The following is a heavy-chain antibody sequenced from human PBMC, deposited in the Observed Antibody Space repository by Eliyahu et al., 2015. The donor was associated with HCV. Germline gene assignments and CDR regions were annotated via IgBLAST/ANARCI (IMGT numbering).Heavy chain of an antibody. Sequence: QVQLVESGGGVVQPGKSLRLSCAASGFTFSXSGXHWVRQAPGKGLEWVXVIWYDGSNKYYADSVKGRFTISRDNSKNTLYLQMNSLRAEDTAVYYCARERRAAQLYGMVHYYYGMDVWGQGTTVTVSS. V-gene: IGHV3-33*01. J-gene: IGHJ6*02. CDR2: IWYDGSNK. D-gene: IGHD6-6*01. CDR1: GFTFSXSG. CDR3: ARERRAAQLYGMVHYYYGMDV.